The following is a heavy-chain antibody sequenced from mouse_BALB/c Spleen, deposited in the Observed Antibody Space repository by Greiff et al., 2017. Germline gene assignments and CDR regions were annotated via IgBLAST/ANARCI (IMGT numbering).Heavy chain of an antibody. CDR3: ARERFAY. J-gene: IGHJ2*01. CDR1: GFTFSDYY. CDR2: ISDGGSYT. Sequence: VQLKESGGGLVKPGGSLKLSCAASGFTFSDYYMYWVRQTPEKRLEWVATISDGGSYTYYPDSVKGRFTISRDNAKNNLYLQMSSLKSEDTAMYCCARERFAYWGQGTTLTVSS. V-gene: IGHV5-4*02.